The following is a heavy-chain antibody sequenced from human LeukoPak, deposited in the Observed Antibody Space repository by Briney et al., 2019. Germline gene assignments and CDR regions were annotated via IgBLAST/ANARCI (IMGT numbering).Heavy chain of an antibody. Sequence: GGSLRLSCAASGFTFSSYWMSWVRQAPGKGLEWVANIKQDGSEKYYVDSVKGRFTISRDNAKNSLYLQMNSLRAEDTAVYYCARDIRLMVRGVADYYYYYGMDVWGQGTTVTVSS. CDR3: ARDIRLMVRGVADYYYYYGMDV. CDR2: IKQDGSEK. J-gene: IGHJ6*02. D-gene: IGHD3-10*01. CDR1: GFTFSSYW. V-gene: IGHV3-7*01.